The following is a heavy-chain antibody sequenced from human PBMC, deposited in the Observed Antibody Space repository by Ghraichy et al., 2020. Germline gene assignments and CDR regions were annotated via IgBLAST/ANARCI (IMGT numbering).Heavy chain of an antibody. J-gene: IGHJ4*02. D-gene: IGHD6-13*01. CDR3: ARDTMSGYSSSWYDY. CDR1: GFTFSSYS. Sequence: GGSLRLSCAASGFTFSSYSMNWVRQAPGKGLEWVSYISSSSSTIYYADSVKGRFTISRDNAKNSLYLQMNSLRDEDTAVYYCARDTMSGYSSSWYDYWGQGTLVTVSS. V-gene: IGHV3-48*02. CDR2: ISSSSSTI.